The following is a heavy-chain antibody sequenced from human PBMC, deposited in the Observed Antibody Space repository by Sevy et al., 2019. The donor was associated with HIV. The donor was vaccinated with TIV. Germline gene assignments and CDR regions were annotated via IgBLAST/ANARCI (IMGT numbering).Heavy chain of an antibody. V-gene: IGHV3-53*01. CDR1: GFPVSSSY. CDR3: ARDKNAYYYGLDV. J-gene: IGHJ6*02. Sequence: GGSLRLSCAVSGFPVSSSYMNWVRQAPGKRLEWVSVFYTGSKTDYADSVKGRFTMSRDNSKNTLYLQMNGLRAEDTAVYYCARDKNAYYYGLDVWGQGTTVTVSS. CDR2: FYTGSKT.